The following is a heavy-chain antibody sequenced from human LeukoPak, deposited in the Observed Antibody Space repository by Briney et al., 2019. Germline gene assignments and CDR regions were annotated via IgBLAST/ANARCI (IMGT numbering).Heavy chain of an antibody. CDR2: INHSGST. CDR3: ARGIFYGSGSYNY. V-gene: IGHV4-34*01. D-gene: IGHD3-10*01. J-gene: IGHJ4*02. CDR1: GFTFSSYA. Sequence: GSLRLSCAASGFTFSSYAMSWVRQAPGKGLEWIGEINHSGSTNYNPSLKSRVTISVDTSKNQFSLKLSSVTAADTAVYYCARGIFYGSGSYNYWGQGTLVTVSS.